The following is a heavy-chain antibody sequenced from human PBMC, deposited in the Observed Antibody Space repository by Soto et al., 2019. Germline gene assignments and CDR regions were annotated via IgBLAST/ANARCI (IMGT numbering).Heavy chain of an antibody. Sequence: QVQLVQSGAEVKKPGSSVKVSCKASGGTISSYAISWVRQAPGQGLEWMGGIIPIFGTANYAQKFQGRVTITADESTSTAYMELSSLRSEDTAMYYCARTNTAMVTGWFDPWGQGTLVTVSS. D-gene: IGHD5-18*01. CDR1: GGTISSYA. CDR3: ARTNTAMVTGWFDP. CDR2: IIPIFGTA. J-gene: IGHJ5*02. V-gene: IGHV1-69*12.